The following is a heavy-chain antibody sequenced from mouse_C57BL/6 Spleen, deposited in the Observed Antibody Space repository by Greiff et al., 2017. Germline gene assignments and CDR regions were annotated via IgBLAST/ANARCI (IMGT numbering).Heavy chain of an antibody. V-gene: IGHV1-53*01. CDR2: INPSNGGT. D-gene: IGHD1-1*01. CDR3: ARSNYYGSSYWYFDV. CDR1: GYTFTSYW. Sequence: VQLQQPGTELVKPGASVTLSCKASGYTFTSYWMHWVKQRPGQGLEWIGNINPSNGGTNYNEKFKSKATLTVDKSSSTAYMQLSSLTSEDSAVYYGARSNYYGSSYWYFDVWGTGTTVTVSS. J-gene: IGHJ1*03.